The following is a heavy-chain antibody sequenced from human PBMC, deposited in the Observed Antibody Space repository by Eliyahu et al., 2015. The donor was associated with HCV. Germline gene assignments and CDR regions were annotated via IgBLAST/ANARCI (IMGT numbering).Heavy chain of an antibody. Sequence: QVQLQESGPGLVKPSETLSLTCTVXGGSIXTYYWSWIRQPPGKGLAWIGYIHSSGSTNYNPSLKSRVTISVDTSKXQFSLNLTSVTAADTAVYYCASGGGGIAVAGTGGWFDPWGQGTLVTVSS. J-gene: IGHJ5*02. CDR1: GGSIXTYY. V-gene: IGHV4-59*01. CDR3: ASGGGGIAVAGTGGWFDP. D-gene: IGHD6-19*01. CDR2: IHSSGST.